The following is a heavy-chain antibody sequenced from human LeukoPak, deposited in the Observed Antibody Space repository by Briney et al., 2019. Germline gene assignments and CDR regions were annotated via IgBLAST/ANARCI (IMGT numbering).Heavy chain of an antibody. CDR1: GYTFTSYG. V-gene: IGHV1-18*01. D-gene: IGHD6-6*01. CDR2: ISAYNGNT. CDR3: ARLYSSSSRNWFDP. J-gene: IGHJ5*02. Sequence: ASVKVSCKASGYTFTSYGISWVRQAPGQGLEWMGWISAYNGNTNYAQKLQGRVTMTTDTSTSTAYMELRSLRSDDTAVYYCARLYSSSSRNWFDPWGQGTLVTVSS.